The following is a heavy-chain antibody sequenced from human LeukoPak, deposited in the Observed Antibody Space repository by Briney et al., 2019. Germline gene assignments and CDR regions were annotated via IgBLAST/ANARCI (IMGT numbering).Heavy chain of an antibody. CDR1: GGSISSGSYY. V-gene: IGHV4-61*02. CDR2: IYTSGST. Sequence: SQTLSLTCTVSGGSISSGSYYWSWIRQPAGKGLEWIGRIYTSGSTSYNPSLKSRATISVDTSKNQFSLKLSSVTAADTAVYYCARERAPIVVVPAARDFDYLGQGTLVTVSS. J-gene: IGHJ4*02. CDR3: ARERAPIVVVPAARDFDY. D-gene: IGHD2-2*01.